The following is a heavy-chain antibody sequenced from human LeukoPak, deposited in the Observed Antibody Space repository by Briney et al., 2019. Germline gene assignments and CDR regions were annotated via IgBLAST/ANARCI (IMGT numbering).Heavy chain of an antibody. V-gene: IGHV3-48*03. CDR3: ARDSSHYDFDI. J-gene: IGHJ3*02. CDR2: ISSSGGTI. D-gene: IGHD3-10*01. CDR1: GFTFSSYE. Sequence: QPGGSLRLSCAASGFTFSSYEMNWVRQAPGKGLEWVSYISSSGGTIYYADSVKGRFTISRDNAKNSLYLQMNSLRAEDTAVYYCARDSSHYDFDIWGQGTMVTVSS.